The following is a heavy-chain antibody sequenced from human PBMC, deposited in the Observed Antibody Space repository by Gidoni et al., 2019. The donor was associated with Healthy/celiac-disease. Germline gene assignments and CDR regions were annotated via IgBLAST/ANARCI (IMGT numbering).Heavy chain of an antibody. CDR2: ISSSGSTI. J-gene: IGHJ6*03. D-gene: IGHD2-2*01. V-gene: IGHV3-11*01. CDR1: GFTFIDYY. Sequence: QVQLVESGGGLVKPGGSLRLSCAASGFTFIDYYMSWIRQAPGKGLGWVSYISSSGSTIYYADSVKGRFTISRDNAKNSLYLQMNSLRAEDTAVYYCARSEYCSSTSCLTQYYYYYMDVWGKGTTVTVSS. CDR3: ARSEYCSSTSCLTQYYYYYMDV.